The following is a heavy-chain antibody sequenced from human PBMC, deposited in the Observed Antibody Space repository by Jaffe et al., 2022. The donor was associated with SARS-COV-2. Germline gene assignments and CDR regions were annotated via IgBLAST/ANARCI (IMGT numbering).Heavy chain of an antibody. J-gene: IGHJ5*02. V-gene: IGHV1-18*01. D-gene: IGHD3-22*01. CDR2: ISAYNGNT. CDR3: ARGAAYYDSSGYWGWFDP. CDR1: GYTFTSYG. Sequence: QVQLVQSGAEVKKPGASVKVSCKASGYTFTSYGISWVRQAPGQGLEWMGWISAYNGNTNYAQKLQGRVTMTTDTSTSTAYMELRSLRSDDTAVYYCARGAAYYDSSGYWGWFDPWGQGTLVTVSS.